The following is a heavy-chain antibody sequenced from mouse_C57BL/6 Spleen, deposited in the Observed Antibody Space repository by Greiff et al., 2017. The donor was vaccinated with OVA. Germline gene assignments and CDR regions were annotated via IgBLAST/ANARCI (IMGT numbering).Heavy chain of an antibody. D-gene: IGHD2-12*01. CDR3: ARPAYYNAMDD. J-gene: IGHJ4*01. CDR2: ISSGSSTI. Sequence: EVKLMESGGGLVKPGGSLKLSCAASGFTFSDYGMHWVRQAPEKGLEWVAYISSGSSTIYYADTVKGRFTISRDNAKNTLFLQMTSLRSEDTAMYYCARPAYYNAMDDWGQGTSVTVSS. CDR1: GFTFSDYG. V-gene: IGHV5-17*01.